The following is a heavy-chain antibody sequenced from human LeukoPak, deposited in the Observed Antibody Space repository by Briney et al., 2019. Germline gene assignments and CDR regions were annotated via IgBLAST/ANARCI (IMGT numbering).Heavy chain of an antibody. J-gene: IGHJ6*02. CDR1: GGSISSGDYY. D-gene: IGHD6-19*01. Sequence: SQTLSLTCTVSGGSISSGDYYWSWIRQPPGKGLEWIGYIYYSGSTYYNPSLKSRVTISVDTSKNQFSLKLSSVTAADTAVYYCARGSRRGWYTYYYYGMDVWGQGTTVTVSS. CDR3: ARGSRRGWYTYYYYGMDV. V-gene: IGHV4-30-4*01. CDR2: IYYSGST.